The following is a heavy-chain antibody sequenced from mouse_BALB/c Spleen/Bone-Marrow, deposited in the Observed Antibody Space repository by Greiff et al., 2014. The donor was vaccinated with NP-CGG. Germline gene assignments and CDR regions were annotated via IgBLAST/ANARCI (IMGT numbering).Heavy chain of an antibody. CDR2: IYPSDSYT. CDR3: TRSYGSSYEYYFDY. V-gene: IGHV1-69*02. CDR1: GYTFTSYW. J-gene: IGHJ2*01. Sequence: QVQLKESGAELVRPGASVKLSCKASGYTFTSYWINWVKQRPGQGLEWIGNIYPSDSYTNYNQKFKDKATLTVDKSSSTAYMQLRSPTSEDSAVYYCTRSYGSSYEYYFDYWGQGTTLTVSS. D-gene: IGHD1-1*01.